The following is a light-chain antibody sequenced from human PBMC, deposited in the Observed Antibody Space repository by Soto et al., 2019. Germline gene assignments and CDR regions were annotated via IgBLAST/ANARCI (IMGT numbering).Light chain of an antibody. V-gene: IGLV2-14*01. Sequence: QSALTQPASVSGSLGQSITISCTGTSSDVGAYNYVSWYQQHPGKAPKLMIYDVSNSPSGVSYRFSGSKSGNTASLTISGLQAEDEADYYCSSYTTSSTVVFGGGTKLTVL. J-gene: IGLJ2*01. CDR3: SSYTTSSTVV. CDR1: SSDVGAYNY. CDR2: DVS.